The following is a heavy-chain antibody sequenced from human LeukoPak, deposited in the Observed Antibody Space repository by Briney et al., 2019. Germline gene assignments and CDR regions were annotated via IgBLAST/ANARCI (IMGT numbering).Heavy chain of an antibody. CDR3: ARDVGSGWLYYYYYYMDV. V-gene: IGHV4-38-2*02. CDR1: GYSISSGYY. Sequence: SETLSLTCTVSGYSISSGYYWGWIRQPPGKGLEWIGSIYHSGSTYYNPSLKSRVTISVDTSENQFSLKLSSVTAADTAVYYCARDVGSGWLYYYYYYMDVWGKGTTVTVSS. J-gene: IGHJ6*03. CDR2: IYHSGST. D-gene: IGHD6-19*01.